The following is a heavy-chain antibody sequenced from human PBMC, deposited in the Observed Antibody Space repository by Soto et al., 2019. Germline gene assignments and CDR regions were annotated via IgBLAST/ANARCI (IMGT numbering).Heavy chain of an antibody. Sequence: QIQVVQSGAEVKKPGSSVKVSCKASGGTFSRYAISWVRQAPGQGLEWMGGIIPIFGTANYAQKIQGRVTTTADESTSTGHMELSSLRAEDTAVYYCAFGLYSSSWYYYYGMDVWGQGTTVTVSS. D-gene: IGHD6-13*01. CDR1: GGTFSRYA. CDR2: IIPIFGTA. J-gene: IGHJ6*02. V-gene: IGHV1-69*01. CDR3: AFGLYSSSWYYYYGMDV.